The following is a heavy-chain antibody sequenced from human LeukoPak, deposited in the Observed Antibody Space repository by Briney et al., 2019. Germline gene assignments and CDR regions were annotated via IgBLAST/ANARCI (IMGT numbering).Heavy chain of an antibody. J-gene: IGHJ4*02. CDR2: ISAYSGNT. D-gene: IGHD1-26*01. CDR1: GYTFTSYG. Sequence: ASVNVSCKASGYTFTSYGISWVRQAPGQGLEWMGWISAYSGNTNYAQKLQGRVTMTTDTSTSTAYMELRSLRSDDTAVYYCARTWELQVYFDYWGQGTLVTVSS. V-gene: IGHV1-18*01. CDR3: ARTWELQVYFDY.